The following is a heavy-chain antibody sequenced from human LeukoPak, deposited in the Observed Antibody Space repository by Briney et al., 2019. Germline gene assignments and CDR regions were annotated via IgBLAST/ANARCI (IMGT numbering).Heavy chain of an antibody. Sequence: PGGSLRLSCAASGFTFSSHWMSWVRQAPGKGLEWVASIKQEGSEKYYVDSVKGRFTVSRDNAKNSVYLQMNSLRVEDTALYYCAYSSSYAYWFDPWGQGTLVTVSS. CDR2: IKQEGSEK. J-gene: IGHJ5*02. CDR3: AYSSSYAYWFDP. D-gene: IGHD3-16*01. CDR1: GFTFSSHW. V-gene: IGHV3-7*01.